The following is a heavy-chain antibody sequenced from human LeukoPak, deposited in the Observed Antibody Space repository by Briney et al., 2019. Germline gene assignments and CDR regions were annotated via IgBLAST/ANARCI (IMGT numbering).Heavy chain of an antibody. CDR2: MNPNSGNT. V-gene: IGHV1-8*03. CDR1: GYTFTSYD. J-gene: IGHJ6*03. Sequence: GASVKVSCKASGYTFTSYDINWVRQATGQGLEWMGWMNPNSGNTGYAQKFQGRVTITRNTSISTAYMELSSLRSEDTAVYYCARFYYDFWSGYYYYYMDVWGKGTTVTVSS. CDR3: ARFYYDFWSGYYYYYMDV. D-gene: IGHD3-3*01.